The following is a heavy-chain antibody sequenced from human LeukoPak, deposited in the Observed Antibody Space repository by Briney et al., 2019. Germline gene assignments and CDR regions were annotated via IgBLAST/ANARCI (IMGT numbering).Heavy chain of an antibody. D-gene: IGHD2-15*01. CDR1: GFSFSSYA. Sequence: GGSLRLSCAASGFSFSSYAMSWVRQAPGKGLEWVSAISGSATATIYADSVKGRFTISRDNSKSALYLQMNSLRVEDTAMYYYAKEASAGYPNWFAPWGRGTLVTVSS. V-gene: IGHV3-23*01. CDR3: AKEASAGYPNWFAP. CDR2: ISGSATAT. J-gene: IGHJ5*02.